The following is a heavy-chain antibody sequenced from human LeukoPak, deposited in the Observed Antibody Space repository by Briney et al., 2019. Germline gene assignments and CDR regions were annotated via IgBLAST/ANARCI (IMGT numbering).Heavy chain of an antibody. Sequence: ASVKVSCMASGYTFTGYYMHWVRQAPGHGLEWMGWINPNSGGTNYAQKFQGRVTMTRDTSISTVYMELSRLRSDDTAVYYCARDLYGKFQLLRGSDYWGQGTLVTVSS. D-gene: IGHD1-26*01. CDR2: INPNSGGT. V-gene: IGHV1-2*02. J-gene: IGHJ4*02. CDR1: GYTFTGYY. CDR3: ARDLYGKFQLLRGSDY.